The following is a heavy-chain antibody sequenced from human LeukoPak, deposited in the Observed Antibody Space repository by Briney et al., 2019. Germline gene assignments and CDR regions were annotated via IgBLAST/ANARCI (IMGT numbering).Heavy chain of an antibody. CDR2: IDYIGTT. CDR1: GGSVGNSSYY. D-gene: IGHD6-13*01. J-gene: IGHJ4*02. Sequence: SETLALTCTVSGGSVGNSSYYWAWIRQPPGKGLEWIATIDYIGTTFYNLSLKRRVTISVDTSKNHFSLRLSSVTAADTAVYYCARKWAAAGTWGYFDYWGQGTLVTVSS. CDR3: ARKWAAAGTWGYFDY. V-gene: IGHV4-39*07.